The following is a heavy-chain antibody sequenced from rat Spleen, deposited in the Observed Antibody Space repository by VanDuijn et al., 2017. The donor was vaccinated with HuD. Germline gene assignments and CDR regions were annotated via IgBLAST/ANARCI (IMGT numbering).Heavy chain of an antibody. CDR1: GFTFSNYD. J-gene: IGHJ4*01. CDR3: ATDRYTSYMGVMDA. CDR2: ISTGGGNT. D-gene: IGHD1-2*01. Sequence: EVQLVESGGGLVQPGRSLKLSCAASGFTFSNYDMAWVRQAPTKGLEWVASISTGGGNTYYRDSVKGRFTISRDNANTTLYLEMDSLRSEDTATYYCATDRYTSYMGVMDAWGQGASVTVSS. V-gene: IGHV5-25*01.